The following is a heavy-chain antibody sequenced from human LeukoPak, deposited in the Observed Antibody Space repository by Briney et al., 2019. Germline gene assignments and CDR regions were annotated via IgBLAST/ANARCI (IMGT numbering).Heavy chain of an antibody. CDR2: IYYSGST. V-gene: IGHV4-39*01. CDR1: GGSISSSSYY. CDR3: ARHPQYYYDSSGYYPRWFDP. Sequence: SETLSLTCTVSGGSISSSSYYWGWIRQPPGKGLEWIGSIYYSGSTYYNPSLKSRVTISVDTSKNQFSLQLSSVTAADTAVYYCARHPQYYYDSSGYYPRWFDPWGQGTLVTVSS. D-gene: IGHD3-22*01. J-gene: IGHJ5*02.